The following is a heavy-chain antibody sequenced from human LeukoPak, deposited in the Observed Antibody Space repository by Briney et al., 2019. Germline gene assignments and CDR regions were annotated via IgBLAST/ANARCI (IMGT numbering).Heavy chain of an antibody. V-gene: IGHV3-30-3*01. CDR3: ASYYDSSF. CDR2: ISYDGSNK. CDR1: GFTFSSYA. Sequence: GGSLRLSCAASGFTFSSYAMHWVRQAPGKGLEWVAVISYDGSNKYYADSVKGRFTISRDNSKNTLYLQMNSLRAEDTAVYYCASYYDSSFWGQGTLVTVSS. D-gene: IGHD3-22*01. J-gene: IGHJ4*02.